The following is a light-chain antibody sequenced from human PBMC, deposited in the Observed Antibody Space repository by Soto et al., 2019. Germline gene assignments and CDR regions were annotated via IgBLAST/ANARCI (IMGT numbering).Light chain of an antibody. CDR1: QTIDRY. CDR3: QQTYIAPRA. Sequence: DIQLTQSPSSLSASVGGRVTITCRASQTIDRYIHWYQEKPGKAPKLLIYAASSLASGVPSRFSGSGSGTDFTLTISSLQPEDFATYYCQQTYIAPRAFGQGTKVEIK. CDR2: AAS. J-gene: IGKJ1*01. V-gene: IGKV1-39*01.